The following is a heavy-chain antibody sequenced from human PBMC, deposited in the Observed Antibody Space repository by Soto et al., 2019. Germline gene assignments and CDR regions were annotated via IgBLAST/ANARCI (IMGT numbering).Heavy chain of an antibody. Sequence: PGGSLRLSCAASGFTFSTYGMHWVRQAPGKGLEWVAVIWYDGSDKYYADSVKGRFTISRGNSKNTLYLQMNSLRAEDTAVYYCARSGSYSVNYFDYWGQGTLVTVSS. CDR3: ARSGSYSVNYFDY. CDR1: GFTFSTYG. D-gene: IGHD3-10*01. J-gene: IGHJ4*02. CDR2: IWYDGSDK. V-gene: IGHV3-33*01.